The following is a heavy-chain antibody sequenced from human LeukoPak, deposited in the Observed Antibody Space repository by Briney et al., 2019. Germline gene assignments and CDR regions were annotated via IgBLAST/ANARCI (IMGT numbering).Heavy chain of an antibody. D-gene: IGHD3-22*01. CDR3: AREYYDSSGYRLFDY. CDR2: IWYDGSNK. CDR1: GFTFSSYG. J-gene: IGHJ4*02. Sequence: PGRSLRLSCAASGFTFSSYGMHWFRQAPGKGLEWVAVIWYDGSNKYYADSVKGRFTISRDNSKNTLYLQMNSLRAEDTAVYYCAREYYDSSGYRLFDYWGQGTLVTVSS. V-gene: IGHV3-33*01.